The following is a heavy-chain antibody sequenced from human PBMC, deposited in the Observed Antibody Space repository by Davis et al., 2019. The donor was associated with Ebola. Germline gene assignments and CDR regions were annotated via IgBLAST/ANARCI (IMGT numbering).Heavy chain of an antibody. CDR3: ARDRAVTTSGLYNWFDP. CDR2: MYTSGST. CDR1: GGSISSHY. J-gene: IGHJ5*02. Sequence: SETLSLTCTVSGGSISSHYWSWIRQPAGKGLEWIGRMYTSGSTNYNPSLKSRVTISVDTSKNQFSLKLSSVTAADTAVYYCARDRAVTTSGLYNWFDPWGQGTLVTVSS. D-gene: IGHD4-17*01. V-gene: IGHV4-4*07.